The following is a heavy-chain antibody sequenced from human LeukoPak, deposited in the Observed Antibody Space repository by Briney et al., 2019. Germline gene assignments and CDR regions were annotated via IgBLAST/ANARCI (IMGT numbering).Heavy chain of an antibody. CDR2: IYYSGST. Sequence: PSETLSLTYTVSGGSISSYYWSWIRQPPGKGLEWIGYIYYSGSTNYNPSLKSRVTISVDTSKNQFSLKLSSVTAADTAVYYCARVPYCGGDCYVDYWGQGTLVTVSS. V-gene: IGHV4-59*01. CDR3: ARVPYCGGDCYVDY. CDR1: GGSISSYY. D-gene: IGHD2-21*02. J-gene: IGHJ4*02.